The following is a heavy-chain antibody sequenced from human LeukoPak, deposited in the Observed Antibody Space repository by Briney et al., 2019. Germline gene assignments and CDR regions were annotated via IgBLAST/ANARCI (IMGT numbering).Heavy chain of an antibody. CDR1: GGSVSSGSYY. CDR2: IYYSGST. V-gene: IGHV4-61*01. CDR3: ARTYYYDSSGYPRYYFDY. Sequence: SETLSLTCTVSGGSVSSGSYYWSWIRQPPGKGLEWIGYIYYSGSTNYNPSLKSRVTISVDTSKNQFSLKLSSVTAADTAVYYCARTYYYDSSGYPRYYFDYWGQGTLVTVSS. J-gene: IGHJ4*02. D-gene: IGHD3-22*01.